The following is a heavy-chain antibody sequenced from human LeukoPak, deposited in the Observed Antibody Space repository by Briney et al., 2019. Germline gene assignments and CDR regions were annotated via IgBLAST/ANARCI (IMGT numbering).Heavy chain of an antibody. CDR3: ARLGSDTAMAH. CDR2: ISSSSSYI. CDR1: GFTFSSYS. V-gene: IGHV3-21*01. J-gene: IGHJ4*02. Sequence: PGGSLRLSCAASGFTFSSYSMTWVRQAPGKGLEWVSSISSSSSYIYYADSVKGRFTISRDNAKNSLYLQMNSLRAEDTAVFYCARLGSDTAMAHGGQGPRVTVSS. D-gene: IGHD5-18*01.